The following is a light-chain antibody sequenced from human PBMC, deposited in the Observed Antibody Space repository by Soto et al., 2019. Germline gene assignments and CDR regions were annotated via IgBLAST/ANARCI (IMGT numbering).Light chain of an antibody. Sequence: EIVLTQSPGTLSLSPGERATLSCRASQRVSRSFLAWYQQKPGQAPRLLSYGSSSMATGIPDRFGGRGTGTDFTVTISRLEPEDFAVYSWQQYGSSPGTVGQGTKVEIK. CDR3: QQYGSSPGT. V-gene: IGKV3-20*01. CDR2: GSS. CDR1: QRVSRSF. J-gene: IGKJ1*01.